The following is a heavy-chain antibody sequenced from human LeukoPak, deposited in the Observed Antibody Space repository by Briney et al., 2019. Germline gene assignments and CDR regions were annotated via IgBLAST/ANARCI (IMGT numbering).Heavy chain of an antibody. Sequence: SETLSLTCTVSGGSISSYYWCWIRQPPGKGLEWIGYIYYSGSTNYNPSLKSRVTISVDTSKNQFSLKLSSVTAADTAVYYCARDKDGSREQYAFDIWGQGTMVTVSS. CDR1: GGSISSYY. D-gene: IGHD3-10*01. J-gene: IGHJ3*02. CDR3: ARDKDGSREQYAFDI. CDR2: IYYSGST. V-gene: IGHV4-59*01.